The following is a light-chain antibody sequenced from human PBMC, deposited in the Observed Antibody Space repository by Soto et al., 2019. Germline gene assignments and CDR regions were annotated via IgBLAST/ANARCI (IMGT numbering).Light chain of an antibody. V-gene: IGKV1-16*01. J-gene: IGKJ4*01. CDR1: QAISTY. CDR2: AAS. CDR3: QQYYSLPT. Sequence: DIQMTQSPSSLSASLGDRVTITCRASQAISTYVAWFQQKPGKAPKSLIFAASNLQSGVPSRFSASGSGTYFTLTISGLQPEDFAVYYCQQYYSLPTLGGWTKVEVQ.